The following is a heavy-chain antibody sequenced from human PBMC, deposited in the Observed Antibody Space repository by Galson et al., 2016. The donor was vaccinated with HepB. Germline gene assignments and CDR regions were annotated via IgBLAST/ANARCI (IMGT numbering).Heavy chain of an antibody. J-gene: IGHJ4*02. CDR1: GLTFSNFG. D-gene: IGHD3-10*01. V-gene: IGHV3-23*01. CDR3: AKSRGFRPKSHFDY. Sequence: SLRLSCAASGLTFSNFGMTWVRQAPGKGLEWLSGISGNGGTTYYADSVKGRFTISRGNSNNTLFLQMTGLRAEDTATYYCAKSRGFRPKSHFDYWGQGTLVIASS. CDR2: ISGNGGTT.